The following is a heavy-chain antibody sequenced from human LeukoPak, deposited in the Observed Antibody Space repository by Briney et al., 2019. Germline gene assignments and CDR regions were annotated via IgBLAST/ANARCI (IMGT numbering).Heavy chain of an antibody. CDR1: GYTFTSYY. D-gene: IGHD2-21*01. CDR2: INPSGGST. CDR3: ARDPRYCGGDCYFLGD. J-gene: IGHJ4*02. V-gene: IGHV1-46*01. Sequence: ASVKVSCKASGYTFTSYYMHWVRQAPGQGLEWMGIINPSGGSTSYAQKFQGRVTMTRDTSTSTVYMELSSLRSEDTAVYYCARDPRYCGGDCYFLGDWGQGTLVTVSS.